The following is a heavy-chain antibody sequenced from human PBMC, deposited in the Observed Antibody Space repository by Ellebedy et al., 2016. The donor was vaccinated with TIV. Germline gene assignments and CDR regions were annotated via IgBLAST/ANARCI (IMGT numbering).Heavy chain of an antibody. Sequence: GESLKISXAASGFTFSSYSMNWVRQAPGKGLEWVANIKQDGSEKYYVDSVKGRFTISRDNAKNSLYLQMNSLRAEDTAVYYCARDKYSGWFDPWGQGTLVTVSS. CDR3: ARDKYSGWFDP. J-gene: IGHJ5*02. CDR1: GFTFSSYS. V-gene: IGHV3-7*01. CDR2: IKQDGSEK. D-gene: IGHD3-10*01.